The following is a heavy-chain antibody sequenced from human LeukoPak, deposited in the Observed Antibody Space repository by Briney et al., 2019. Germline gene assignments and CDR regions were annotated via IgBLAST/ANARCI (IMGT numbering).Heavy chain of an antibody. D-gene: IGHD3-9*01. CDR3: ARLKYYDILTGVRPRKYNWFDP. Sequence: SETLSLTCAVYGGSFSGYHWSWIRQPPGKGLEWIGEINHSGSTNYNPSLKSRVTISLDTSKNQFSLKLSSVTAADTAVYYCARLKYYDILTGVRPRKYNWFDPWGQGTLVTVSS. V-gene: IGHV4-34*01. CDR1: GGSFSGYH. CDR2: INHSGST. J-gene: IGHJ5*02.